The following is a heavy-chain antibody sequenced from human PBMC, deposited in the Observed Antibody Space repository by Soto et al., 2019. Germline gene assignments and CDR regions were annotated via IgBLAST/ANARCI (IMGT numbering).Heavy chain of an antibody. J-gene: IGHJ6*03. V-gene: IGHV3-64*01. Sequence: GGSLRLSCAASGFTFSSHWMTWVRQAPGKGLEYVSTIRSNGGSTYYANSVKGRFTISRDNSKNTLYLQMGSLRAEDMAVYYCARVPTMVPSYMDVWGKGTTVTVSS. CDR3: ARVPTMVPSYMDV. CDR2: IRSNGGST. CDR1: GFTFSSHW. D-gene: IGHD3-10*01.